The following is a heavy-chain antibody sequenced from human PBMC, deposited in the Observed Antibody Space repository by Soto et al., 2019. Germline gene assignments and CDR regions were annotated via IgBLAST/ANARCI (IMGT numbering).Heavy chain of an antibody. CDR2: IIPLFGTA. D-gene: IGHD3-22*01. V-gene: IGHV1-69*13. Sequence: EASVKVSCKASGGTFSTYAIDWVRQAPGQGLEWMGGIIPLFGTAKYAQNYQGRITITADESTSTAYMELRSLRSQDTAVYYCARGVHYDSSGYYYFYWGQGTLVTVSS. CDR3: ARGVHYDSSGYYYFY. J-gene: IGHJ4*02. CDR1: GGTFSTYA.